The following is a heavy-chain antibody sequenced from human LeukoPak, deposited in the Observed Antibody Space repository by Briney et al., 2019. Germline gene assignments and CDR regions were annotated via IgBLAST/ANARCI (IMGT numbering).Heavy chain of an antibody. Sequence: GGSLRLSCAASGFTFSSYGMHWVRQAPGKGLEWVAFIRYDGSNKYYADSVKGRFTISRDNSKNTLYLQMNSLRAEDTAVYYCAKVGEAYYYDSSGLDYWGQGTLVTVSS. D-gene: IGHD3-22*01. CDR2: IRYDGSNK. J-gene: IGHJ4*02. CDR1: GFTFSSYG. V-gene: IGHV3-30*02. CDR3: AKVGEAYYYDSSGLDY.